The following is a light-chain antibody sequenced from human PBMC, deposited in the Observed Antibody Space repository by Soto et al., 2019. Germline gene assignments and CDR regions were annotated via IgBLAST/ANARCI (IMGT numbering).Light chain of an antibody. J-gene: IGKJ3*01. Sequence: EIVMTQSPATLSVSPGERATLSCRASQSVGSNLAWYQQRPGQAPRLLMYGASTRATGLPARFSGSGSGTEFTLTISSLQSEYFAVYYCQQYNIWPRTFGPGTRVDIK. CDR2: GAS. CDR1: QSVGSN. CDR3: QQYNIWPRT. V-gene: IGKV3-15*01.